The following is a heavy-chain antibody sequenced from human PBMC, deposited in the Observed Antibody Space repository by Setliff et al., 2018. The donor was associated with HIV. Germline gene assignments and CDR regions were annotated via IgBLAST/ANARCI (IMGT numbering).Heavy chain of an antibody. CDR3: ASGRQDSYYDSTSYYWGDAFDI. CDR2: INYSGDT. J-gene: IGHJ3*02. CDR1: GGSIKNYY. V-gene: IGHV4-59*01. Sequence: PSETLSLNCTVSGGSIKNYYWSWIRQSPEKGLEWSGYINYSGDTNYNPSLMSRVTISVDTSQNRFSLRLTSVTAADTGVYFCASGRQDSYYDSTSYYWGDAFDIWGQGTRVTVSS. D-gene: IGHD3-22*01.